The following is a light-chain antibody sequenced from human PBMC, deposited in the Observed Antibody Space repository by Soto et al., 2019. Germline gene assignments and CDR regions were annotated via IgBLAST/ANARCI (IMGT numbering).Light chain of an antibody. CDR1: QSLSRNF. CDR2: DSS. J-gene: IGKJ5*01. CDR3: QQYDISTWT. Sequence: EFVLTQSPGTLSLSPGERPTLSCRDSQSLSRNFLAWYQQTPGQPPRLXIYDSSTRETGFPDRFSGSGSGTEFTLTIIRLEPEDFAVSYCQQYDISTWTFGQGTRLEIK. V-gene: IGKV3-20*01.